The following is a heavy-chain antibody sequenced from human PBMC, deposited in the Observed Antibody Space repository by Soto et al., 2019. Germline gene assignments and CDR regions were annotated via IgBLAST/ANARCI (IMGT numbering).Heavy chain of an antibody. J-gene: IGHJ5*02. D-gene: IGHD3-22*01. V-gene: IGHV4-61*01. CDR3: ARGASPRSGSNWFDP. Sequence: TLSLTCTVSGGSVSSGSYYWSWIRQPPGKGLEWIGYIYYSGSTNYNPSLKSRVTISVDTSKNQFSLKLSSVTAADTAVYYCARGASPRSGSNWFDPWGQGTLVTAPQ. CDR2: IYYSGST. CDR1: GGSVSSGSYY.